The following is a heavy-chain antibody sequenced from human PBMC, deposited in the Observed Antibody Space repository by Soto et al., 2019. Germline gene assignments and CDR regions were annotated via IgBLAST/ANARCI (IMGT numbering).Heavy chain of an antibody. V-gene: IGHV4-30-2*03. J-gene: IGHJ6*02. CDR1: YGYSSNGGYS. Sequence: TLSLTCAVSYGYSSNGGYSRSWNRQPPGKGLEWIGYIYYSESTHYNPSLESRVTISVDTSKNQFSLKVSSVTAADTAVYYCARLGGYCSTTSCYGYYGMDVWGQGTTVTVSS. CDR2: IYYSEST. CDR3: ARLGGYCSTTSCYGYYGMDV. D-gene: IGHD2-2*01.